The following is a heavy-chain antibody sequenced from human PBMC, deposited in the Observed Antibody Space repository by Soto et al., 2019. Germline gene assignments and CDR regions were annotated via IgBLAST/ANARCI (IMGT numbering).Heavy chain of an antibody. J-gene: IGHJ5*02. Sequence: LCGGSISSGGYYWSWIRQHPGKGLEWIGYIYYSGSTYYNPSLKSRVTISVDTSKNQFSLKLSSVTAADTAVYYCARGYCSSTSCYSGVSRGNWFDPWGQGTLVTVSS. CDR1: GGSISSGGYY. V-gene: IGHV4-31*02. D-gene: IGHD2-2*02. CDR2: IYYSGST. CDR3: ARGYCSSTSCYSGVSRGNWFDP.